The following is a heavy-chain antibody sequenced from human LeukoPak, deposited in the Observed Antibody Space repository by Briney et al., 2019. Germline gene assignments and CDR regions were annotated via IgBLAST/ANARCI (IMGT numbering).Heavy chain of an antibody. Sequence: GGSLRLSCAASAFTFSTYWMTWVRQTPGKGLEWVANMKGDGSEKNYVDSVKGRFTISRDSAKNSLYLQMNSVRAEDTAVYYCARNPELASDTTGYRAFDIWGQGIMVTVSS. CDR3: ARNPELASDTTGYRAFDI. V-gene: IGHV3-7*01. D-gene: IGHD3-22*01. CDR1: AFTFSTYW. CDR2: MKGDGSEK. J-gene: IGHJ3*02.